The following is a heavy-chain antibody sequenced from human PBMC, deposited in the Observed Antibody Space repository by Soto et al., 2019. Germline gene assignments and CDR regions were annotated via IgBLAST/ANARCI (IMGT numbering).Heavy chain of an antibody. CDR1: GFTFSSYG. V-gene: IGHV3-33*08. CDR2: IWYDGSKK. D-gene: IGHD6-19*01. J-gene: IGHJ5*02. CDR3: ARGRIEVAGYGGNWFNP. Sequence: QVQLVESGGGVVQPGRSLRLSCAASGFTFSSYGVHWVRQAPGKGLEWVAVIWYDGSKKYYADSVKGRFTISRDNSKNPLYLQMNSLRAEDTDVYYWARGRIEVAGYGGNWFNPWGQGTPVTVSS.